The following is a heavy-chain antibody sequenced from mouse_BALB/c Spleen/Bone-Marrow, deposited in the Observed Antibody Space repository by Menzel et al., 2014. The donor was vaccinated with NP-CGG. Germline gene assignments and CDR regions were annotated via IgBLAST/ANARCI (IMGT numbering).Heavy chain of an antibody. CDR1: GYTFTSYY. D-gene: IGHD3-3*01. CDR3: TREGTFFAY. Sequence: VQLQQSGAGLVKPGASVKLSCKSSGYTFTSYYMYWVKQRPGQGLEWIGGINPSNGGTNFNEKFKSKATLTVDKSSSTAYMQLSSLTSEDSAVYYCTREGTFFAYWGQGTLVTVSA. V-gene: IGHV1S81*02. CDR2: INPSNGGT. J-gene: IGHJ3*01.